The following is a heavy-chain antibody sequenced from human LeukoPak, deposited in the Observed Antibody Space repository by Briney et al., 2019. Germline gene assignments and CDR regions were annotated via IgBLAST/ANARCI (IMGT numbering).Heavy chain of an antibody. J-gene: IGHJ4*02. CDR2: IYYSGST. D-gene: IGHD2-8*01. CDR1: GGSISSYY. CDR3: ARGPNGYYFDY. V-gene: IGHV4-59*01. Sequence: SETLSLTCTDSGGSISSYYWSWIRQPPGKGLEWIGYIYYSGSTNYNPSLKSRVTISVDTSKNQFSLKLSSVTAADTAVYYCARGPNGYYFDYWGQGTLVTVSS.